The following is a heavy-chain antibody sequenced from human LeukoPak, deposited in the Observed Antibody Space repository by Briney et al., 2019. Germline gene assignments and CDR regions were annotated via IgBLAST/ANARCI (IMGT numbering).Heavy chain of an antibody. Sequence: GGSLRLSCAASGFTFTDYYMSWIRQAPGKGLESVSYISNSGSSTYHADSVKGRFTISRDIAKNSLYLQMNSLRAEDTAVYSCARGRDGYNSGAFDIWGQGTMVTVSS. J-gene: IGHJ3*02. CDR2: ISNSGSST. CDR3: ARGRDGYNSGAFDI. V-gene: IGHV3-11*04. CDR1: GFTFTDYY. D-gene: IGHD5-24*01.